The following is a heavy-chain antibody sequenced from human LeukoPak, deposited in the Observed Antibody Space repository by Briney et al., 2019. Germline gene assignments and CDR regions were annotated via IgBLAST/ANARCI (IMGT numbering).Heavy chain of an antibody. CDR1: GYTFTSYG. D-gene: IGHD6-19*01. CDR2: ISAYNGNT. J-gene: IGHJ4*02. V-gene: IGHV1-18*01. Sequence: ASVKVSCKASGYTFTSYGISWVRHAPGQGLERMGCISAYNGNTKYAQKHQGRVTMTTDTSTSTAYMELRSLRSDDTAVYYCARGLPPRGGKTGIAVAGSQTTFDYWGQGTLVTVSS. CDR3: ARGLPPRGGKTGIAVAGSQTTFDY.